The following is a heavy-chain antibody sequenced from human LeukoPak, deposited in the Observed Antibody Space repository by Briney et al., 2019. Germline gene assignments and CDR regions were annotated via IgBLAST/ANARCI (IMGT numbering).Heavy chain of an antibody. D-gene: IGHD3-16*01. J-gene: IGHJ4*02. CDR2: IYYSGST. Sequence: NPSETLSLTCTVSGGSISSSSYYWGWIRQPPGKGLEWIGSIYYSGSTYYNPSLKSRVTISVGTSKNQFSLKLSSVTAADTAVYYCARRSRERSGGFDYWGQGTLVTVSS. CDR1: GGSISSSSYY. V-gene: IGHV4-39*01. CDR3: ARRSRERSGGFDY.